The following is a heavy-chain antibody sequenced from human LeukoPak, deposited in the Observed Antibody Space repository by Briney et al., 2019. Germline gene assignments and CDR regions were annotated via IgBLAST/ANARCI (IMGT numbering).Heavy chain of an antibody. CDR3: TTDIAVADNDY. V-gene: IGHV3-15*07. D-gene: IGHD6-19*01. Sequence: GGSLRLSCAASGFTFGNAWMNWVRQAPGKGLEWVGRIRSKTDGGTTDYAAPVKGRFTISRDDSKNTLYLQMNSLKTEDTAVYYCTTDIAVADNDYWGQGTLVTVSS. CDR2: IRSKTDGGTT. J-gene: IGHJ4*02. CDR1: GFTFGNAW.